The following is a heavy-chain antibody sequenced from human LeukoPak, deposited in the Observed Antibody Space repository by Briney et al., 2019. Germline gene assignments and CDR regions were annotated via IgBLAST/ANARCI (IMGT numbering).Heavy chain of an antibody. CDR3: AKDAEDVTYYYDSSGYCFDY. CDR1: GITFSSYG. CDR2: ISYDGSNK. J-gene: IGHJ4*02. D-gene: IGHD3-22*01. V-gene: IGHV3-30*18. Sequence: GSLRLPCSASGITFSSYGQHWVRQAPGKGLEGVAVISYDGSNKYYADSVKGRFTISRDNSKNTLYLQMNSLRAEDTAVYYCAKDAEDVTYYYDSSGYCFDYWGQGTLVTVSS.